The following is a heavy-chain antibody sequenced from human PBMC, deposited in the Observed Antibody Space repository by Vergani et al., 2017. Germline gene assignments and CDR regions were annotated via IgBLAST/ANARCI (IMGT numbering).Heavy chain of an antibody. V-gene: IGHV3-7*03. J-gene: IGHJ4*02. CDR1: GFTFSSYW. CDR2: IKQDGSEK. D-gene: IGHD1-26*01. Sequence: EVQLVESGGGLVQPGGSLRLSCAASGFTFSSYWMSWVRQAPGKGLEWVANIKQDGSEKYYVDSVKGRFTISRDNAKNSLYLQMNSLRAEDTAVYYCARDGWELLRVVDYWGQGTLVTVSS. CDR3: ARDGWELLRVVDY.